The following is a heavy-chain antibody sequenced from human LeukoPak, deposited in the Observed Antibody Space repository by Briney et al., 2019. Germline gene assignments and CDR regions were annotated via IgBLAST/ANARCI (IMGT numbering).Heavy chain of an antibody. CDR2: IYTSGST. V-gene: IGHV4-4*07. CDR1: GGSISSYY. CDR3: ARSPRGATTGKSFDY. J-gene: IGHJ4*02. D-gene: IGHD1-26*01. Sequence: SETLSLTCTVSGGSISSYYWSWIRQPAGKGLEWIGRIYTSGSTNYNPSLKSRVTMSVDTSRNQFSLKLSSVTAADTAVYYCARSPRGATTGKSFDYWGQGTLVTVSS.